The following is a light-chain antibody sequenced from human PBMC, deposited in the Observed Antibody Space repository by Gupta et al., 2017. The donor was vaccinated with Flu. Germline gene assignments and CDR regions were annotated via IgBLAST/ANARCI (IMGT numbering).Light chain of an antibody. Sequence: SYVLTQPPSVSVAPGKTARISCGGNNIGSKSVQWYQQKPGQAPVLVVYDDSDRPPGIPERFSGSNSGNTATLTISRVEAGDEADFYCQVWDSSSDPLVFGGGTKLTVL. V-gene: IGLV3-21*03. CDR1: NIGSKS. CDR3: QVWDSSSDPLV. J-gene: IGLJ3*02. CDR2: DDS.